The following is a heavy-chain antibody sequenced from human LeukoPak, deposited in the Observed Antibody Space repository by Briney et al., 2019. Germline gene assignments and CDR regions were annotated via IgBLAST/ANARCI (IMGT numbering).Heavy chain of an antibody. CDR3: AAGADTGIGSYDY. CDR2: IVVGSGNT. CDR1: GFTFTSSA. J-gene: IGHJ4*02. V-gene: IGHV1-58*01. Sequence: SVNVSRTASGFTFTSSAVQWVRLARGQRHEWIGWIVVGSGNTNYAQKFQERVTITRDMSTSTAYMELSSLRSEDTAVYYCAAGADTGIGSYDYWGQGTLVTVSS. D-gene: IGHD6-25*01.